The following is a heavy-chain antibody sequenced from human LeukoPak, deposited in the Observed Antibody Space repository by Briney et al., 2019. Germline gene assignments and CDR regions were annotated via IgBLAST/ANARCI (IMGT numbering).Heavy chain of an antibody. CDR2: IYYSGST. D-gene: IGHD3-16*02. Sequence: KPSETLSLTCTVSGGSISYYYWSWIRQPPGKGLEWIGYIYYSGSTDYNPSLKSRVTISVDTSKNQFSLKLSSVTAADTAVYYCARVGAGELSSNAFDYWGQGTLVTVSS. CDR1: GGSISYYY. CDR3: ARVGAGELSSNAFDY. J-gene: IGHJ4*02. V-gene: IGHV4-59*01.